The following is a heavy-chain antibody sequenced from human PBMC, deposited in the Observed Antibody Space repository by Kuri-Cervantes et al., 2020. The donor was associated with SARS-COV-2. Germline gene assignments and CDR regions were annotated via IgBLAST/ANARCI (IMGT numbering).Heavy chain of an antibody. Sequence: GESLKISCATSGFTFSSYWMHWVRQAPGKGLVWVSRINSDGSSTSYADPVKGRFTISRDNAKNTLYLQMNSLRAEDTAVYYCAKDGSVWGSYRFDYWGQGTLVTVSS. D-gene: IGHD3-16*02. V-gene: IGHV3-74*01. CDR3: AKDGSVWGSYRFDY. J-gene: IGHJ4*02. CDR1: GFTFSSYW. CDR2: INSDGSST.